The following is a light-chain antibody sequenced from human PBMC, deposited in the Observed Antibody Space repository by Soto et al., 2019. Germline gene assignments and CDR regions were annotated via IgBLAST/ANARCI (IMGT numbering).Light chain of an antibody. CDR2: KAS. CDR3: QQYKSFSLT. V-gene: IGKV1-5*03. Sequence: DIPMTQSPSTLSASVGDRVTITCRASQSISSWLAWYQQKPGKAPKLLIYKASSLESGVPSRFSGSGSGTEFTLTISSLQPVDFAIYYCQQYKSFSLTFGGGTKVEIK. CDR1: QSISSW. J-gene: IGKJ4*01.